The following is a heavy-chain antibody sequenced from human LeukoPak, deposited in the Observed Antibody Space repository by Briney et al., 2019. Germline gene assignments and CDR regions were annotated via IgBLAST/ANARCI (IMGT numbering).Heavy chain of an antibody. Sequence: SETLSLTCVASDYSISSGYFWGWIRQPPGKGLEWIGYIYYSGSTNYNPSLKSRVTISVDTSKNQFSLKLSSVTAADTAVYYCARTLRNWFDPWGQGTLVTVSS. D-gene: IGHD4-17*01. V-gene: IGHV4-59*01. CDR2: IYYSGST. CDR3: ARTLRNWFDP. CDR1: DYSISSGYF. J-gene: IGHJ5*02.